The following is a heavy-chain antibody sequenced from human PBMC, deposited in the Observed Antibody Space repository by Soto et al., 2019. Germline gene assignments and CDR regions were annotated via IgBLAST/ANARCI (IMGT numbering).Heavy chain of an antibody. J-gene: IGHJ3*02. V-gene: IGHV3-23*01. Sequence: GGSLRLSCAASGFTFSSYAMSWVRQAPGKGLEWVSAISGSGGSTYYADSVKGRFTISRDNSKNTLYLQMNSLRAEDTAVYYCAKSSRYYHTSGYYQHRLGAFDIWGQGTMVTVSS. CDR2: ISGSGGST. CDR3: AKSSRYYHTSGYYQHRLGAFDI. CDR1: GFTFSSYA. D-gene: IGHD3-22*01.